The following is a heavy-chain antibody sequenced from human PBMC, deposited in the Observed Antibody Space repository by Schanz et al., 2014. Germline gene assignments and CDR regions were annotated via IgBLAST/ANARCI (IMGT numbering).Heavy chain of an antibody. Sequence: EVSEPWASVKVSCKASGYTFNNYYRHWVRQAPGQRPEWLGVISRSTGRTTYAPKCQDRVTMTRDKSMTTVYMELRSLRSEDTDIYYCAGAGPNYVLNWLHPWGKGRMXIVSA. D-gene: IGHD3-10*02. CDR3: AGAGPNYVLNWLHP. CDR1: GYTFNNYY. J-gene: IGHJ5*02. V-gene: IGHV1-46*02. CDR2: ISRSTGRT.